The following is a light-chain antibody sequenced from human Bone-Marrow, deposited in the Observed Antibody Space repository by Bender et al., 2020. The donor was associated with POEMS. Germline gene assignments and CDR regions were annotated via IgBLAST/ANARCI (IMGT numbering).Light chain of an antibody. CDR1: STDPNNYNY. CDR3: RSYFRPEVHVV. CDR2: DVS. J-gene: IGLJ2*01. Sequence: QSALTQPASVSGSPGQSITISCSGTSTDPNNYNYVSWYQQYPGTAPNLIIYDVSDRPSGVSSRFSGSKSCPTASLTISGLAAGDEADYYGRSYFRPEVHVVFGGGTKLTVL. V-gene: IGLV2-14*01.